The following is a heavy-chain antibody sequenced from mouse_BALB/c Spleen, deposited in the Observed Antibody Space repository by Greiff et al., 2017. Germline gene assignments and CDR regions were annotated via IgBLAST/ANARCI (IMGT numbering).Heavy chain of an antibody. J-gene: IGHJ1*01. V-gene: IGHV1S81*02. CDR2: INPSNGRT. CDR1: GYTFTSYW. D-gene: IGHD3-3*01. Sequence: VQLQQPGAELVKPGASVKLSCKASGYTFTSYWMHWVKQRPGQGLEWIGEINPSNGRTNYNEKFKSKATLTVDKSSSTAYMQLSSLTSEDSAVYYCASRPGRGWYFDVWGAGTTVTVSS. CDR3: ASRPGRGWYFDV.